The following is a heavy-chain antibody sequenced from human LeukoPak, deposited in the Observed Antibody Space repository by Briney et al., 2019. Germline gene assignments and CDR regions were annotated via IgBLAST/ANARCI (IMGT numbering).Heavy chain of an antibody. V-gene: IGHV1-2*02. J-gene: IGHJ6*03. D-gene: IGHD6-13*01. CDR2: INPNSGGT. CDR3: ARDPYYSSKGYMDV. CDR1: GYTFTSYY. Sequence: ASVKVSCKASGYTFTSYYMHWVRQAPGQGLEWMGWINPNSGGTNYAQKFQGRVTMTRDTSISTAYMELSRLRSEDTAVYYCARDPYYSSKGYMDVWGKGTTVTVSS.